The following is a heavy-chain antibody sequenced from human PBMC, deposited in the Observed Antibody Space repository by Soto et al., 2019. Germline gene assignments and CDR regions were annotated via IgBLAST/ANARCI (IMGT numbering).Heavy chain of an antibody. CDR2: ISSCGSS. D-gene: IGHD3-3*01. Sequence: EVQLVESGGGLVQPGGSLRLSCAASGFTVSNWYMTWVRQATGKGLQWVAVISSCGSSYYADSVKGSFTICRDNSKHTLYLEINSLRPEDTAVYYCARDTFGGAYNFLHGGPGTLVTVSS. CDR3: ARDTFGGAYNFLH. V-gene: IGHV3-66*01. J-gene: IGHJ4*02. CDR1: GFTVSNWY.